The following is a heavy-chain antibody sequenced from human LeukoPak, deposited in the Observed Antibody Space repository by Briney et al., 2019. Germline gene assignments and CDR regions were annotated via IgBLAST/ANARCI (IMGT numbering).Heavy chain of an antibody. CDR3: TRGQLGLGELSGDY. CDR2: IRSKAYGGTT. J-gene: IGHJ4*02. CDR1: GFTFGDYA. D-gene: IGHD3-16*02. V-gene: IGHV3-49*04. Sequence: GGSLRLSCTASGFTFGDYAMSWVRQAPGKGMEWVGFIRSKAYGGTTEYAASVTGRFTISRDASTSIGYLEMNSVKSEDTGVYYCTRGQLGLGELSGDYWGQGTLVTVSS.